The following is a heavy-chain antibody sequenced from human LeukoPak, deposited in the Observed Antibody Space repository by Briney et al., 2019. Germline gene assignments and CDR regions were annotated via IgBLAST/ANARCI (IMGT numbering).Heavy chain of an antibody. Sequence: PGGSLRLSCTASGITFSNAWMSWVRQAPGKGLGWVGRIKSKTDGGTTDYAAPVKGRFTISRDDSKNTLYLQMNSLKTEDTAVYYCTTLVGARGGWFDPWGQGTLVTVSS. CDR1: GITFSNAW. D-gene: IGHD1-26*01. J-gene: IGHJ5*02. V-gene: IGHV3-15*01. CDR2: IKSKTDGGTT. CDR3: TTLVGARGGWFDP.